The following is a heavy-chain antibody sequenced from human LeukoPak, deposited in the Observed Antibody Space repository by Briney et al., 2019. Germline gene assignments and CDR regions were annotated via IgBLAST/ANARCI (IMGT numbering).Heavy chain of an antibody. CDR1: GFTFSSYW. Sequence: GVLRLSCAASGFTFSSYWMHWVRQAPGKGLVWVSRINSDGSSTNYADSVKGRFTISRDNAKNSLYLQMNSLRAEDTAVYYCARDPRSGSYPDWFDPWGQGTLVTVSS. V-gene: IGHV3-74*01. CDR2: INSDGSST. CDR3: ARDPRSGSYPDWFDP. J-gene: IGHJ5*02. D-gene: IGHD1-26*01.